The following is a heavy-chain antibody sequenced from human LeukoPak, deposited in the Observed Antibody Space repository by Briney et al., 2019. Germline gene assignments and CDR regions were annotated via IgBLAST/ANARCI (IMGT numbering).Heavy chain of an antibody. Sequence: SQTLSLTCTVSGGSISSGSYYWSWIRQPAGKGLEWIGRIYTSGSTNYNPPLKSRVTISVDTSKNQFSLKLSSVTAADTAVYYCARRITIFGVVIWGQGTLVTVSS. V-gene: IGHV4-61*02. CDR1: GGSISSGSYY. CDR3: ARRITIFGVVI. J-gene: IGHJ4*02. D-gene: IGHD3-3*01. CDR2: IYTSGST.